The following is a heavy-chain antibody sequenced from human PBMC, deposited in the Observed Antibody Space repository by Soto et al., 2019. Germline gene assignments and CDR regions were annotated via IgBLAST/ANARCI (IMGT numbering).Heavy chain of an antibody. CDR1: GGSISSYY. CDR2: IYYSGST. V-gene: IGHV4-59*01. Sequence: SETLSLTCTVSGGSISSYYWSWIRQPPGKGLEWIGYIYYSGSTYYNPSLKSRVTISVDTSKNQFSLKLSSVTAADTAVYYCARGNYGSGSPGHTYYYYYGMDVWGQGTTVTVSS. CDR3: ARGNYGSGSPGHTYYYYYGMDV. D-gene: IGHD3-10*01. J-gene: IGHJ6*02.